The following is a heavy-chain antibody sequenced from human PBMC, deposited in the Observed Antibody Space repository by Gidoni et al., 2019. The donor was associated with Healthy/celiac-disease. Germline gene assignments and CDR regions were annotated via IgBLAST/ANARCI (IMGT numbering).Heavy chain of an antibody. CDR1: GYPFTGYY. CDR2: INPNSGGT. CDR3: ARDSLTGTSEKNWFDP. D-gene: IGHD1-7*01. V-gene: IGHV1-2*02. Sequence: QVQLVQSGAEVKKPGASVKVSCKASGYPFTGYYMHWVRQAPGQGLEWMGWINPNSGGTNYAQKFQGRVTMNRDTSNSTAYMELSRLRSDDTAVYYCARDSLTGTSEKNWFDPLGQGTLVTVSS. J-gene: IGHJ5*02.